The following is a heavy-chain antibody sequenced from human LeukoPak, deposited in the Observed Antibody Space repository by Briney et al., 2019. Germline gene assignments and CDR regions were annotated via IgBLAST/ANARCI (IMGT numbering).Heavy chain of an antibody. CDR1: GGTFSSYA. CDR2: INPNSGGT. CDR3: ASSVLRFLEWLFGPEYYFDY. D-gene: IGHD3-3*01. Sequence: ASVKVSCKASGGTFSSYAISWVRQAPGQGLEWMGWINPNSGGTNYAQKFQGRVTMTRDTSISTAYMELSRLRSDDTAVYYCASSVLRFLEWLFGPEYYFDYWGQGTLVTVSS. J-gene: IGHJ4*02. V-gene: IGHV1-2*02.